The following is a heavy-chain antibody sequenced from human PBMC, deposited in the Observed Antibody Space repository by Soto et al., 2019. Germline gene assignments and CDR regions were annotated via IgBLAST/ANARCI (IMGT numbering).Heavy chain of an antibody. Sequence: SVKVSCKASGGTVSSYAISWVRQAPGQGLEWMGGIIPIFGTANYAQKFQGRVTITADESTSTAYMELSSLRSEDTAVYYCARVIYDYVWGSYRERGYYYGMDVWGQGTTVTVSS. CDR2: IIPIFGTA. V-gene: IGHV1-69*13. D-gene: IGHD3-16*01. CDR3: ARVIYDYVWGSYRERGYYYGMDV. J-gene: IGHJ6*02. CDR1: GGTVSSYA.